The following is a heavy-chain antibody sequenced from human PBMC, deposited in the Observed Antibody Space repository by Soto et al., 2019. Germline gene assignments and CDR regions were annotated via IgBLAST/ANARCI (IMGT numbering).Heavy chain of an antibody. Sequence: EVQLLESGGGLVQPGGSLRLSCVASHFPFSNYAMTWVRQAPGKGLEWVSVICGDGSKAFYGDSVRGRFITSRDNSRKTLYLHMDYLRAEDTAVYYCAKDTATTVKTCNNWLDSWGQGTRVTVSS. CDR3: AKDTATTVKTCNNWLDS. CDR2: ICGDGSKA. V-gene: IGHV3-23*01. J-gene: IGHJ5*01. D-gene: IGHD5-12*01. CDR1: HFPFSNYA.